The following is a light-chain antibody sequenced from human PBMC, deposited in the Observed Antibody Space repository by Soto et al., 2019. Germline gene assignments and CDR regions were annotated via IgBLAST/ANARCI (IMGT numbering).Light chain of an antibody. J-gene: IGKJ5*01. CDR1: QSLLHSNGNIY. V-gene: IGKV2-28*01. Sequence: DIVMTQSPLSLPVTPGEPASISCRSSQSLLHSNGNIYLDWYLQRPGQSPQLLIYFGSNRADGVPDRVSGSGSGTDFALKISRLEAEDVGLYYCMQALHTAIIFGRATRLEIK. CDR3: MQALHTAII. CDR2: FGS.